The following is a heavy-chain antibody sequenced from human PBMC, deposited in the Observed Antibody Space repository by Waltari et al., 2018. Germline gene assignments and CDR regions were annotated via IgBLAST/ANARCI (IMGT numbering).Heavy chain of an antibody. V-gene: IGHV3-74*03. J-gene: IGHJ4*02. CDR2: IYSDEGTA. Sequence: EVQLVESGGGLVQPGGSLRLPCEAFGFPFSNYWMLWVRRAPGRGLVWVSRIYSDEGTATYADSVKGRFTISRDNAKNTLYLQMNSLRAEDTAMYYCVRDLGISNFDYWGQGTLVTVSS. D-gene: IGHD3-16*01. CDR3: VRDLGISNFDY. CDR1: GFPFSNYW.